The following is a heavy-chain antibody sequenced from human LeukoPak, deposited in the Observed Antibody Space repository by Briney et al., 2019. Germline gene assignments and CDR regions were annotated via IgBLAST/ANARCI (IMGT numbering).Heavy chain of an antibody. J-gene: IGHJ3*02. CDR1: GFTFSDYN. CDR2: ISSSSSYT. V-gene: IGHV3-11*06. D-gene: IGHD3-10*01. CDR3: ARGTVVLWFGETDAFDI. Sequence: GGSLRLSCAASGFTFSDYNMSWIRQAPRKGLECVSYISSSSSYTNYADSVKGRFTISRDDAKNSLYLQVNSLRAKDTAVYYCARGTVVLWFGETDAFDIWGQGTMVTVSS.